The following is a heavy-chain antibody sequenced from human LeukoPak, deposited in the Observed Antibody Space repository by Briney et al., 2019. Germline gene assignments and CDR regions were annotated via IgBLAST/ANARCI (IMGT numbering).Heavy chain of an antibody. Sequence: SETLSLTCTVSGDSISRYYWSWIRQPAGKGLEWIGRIYNGGIITYNPSLKSRVTMSIDASNNQFSLRLRFVTAADTAVYYCARDSGTTGEVKFDPWGQGTLVTVSS. CDR3: ARDSGTTGEVKFDP. V-gene: IGHV4-4*07. J-gene: IGHJ5*02. CDR1: GDSISRYY. D-gene: IGHD3-10*01. CDR2: IYNGGII.